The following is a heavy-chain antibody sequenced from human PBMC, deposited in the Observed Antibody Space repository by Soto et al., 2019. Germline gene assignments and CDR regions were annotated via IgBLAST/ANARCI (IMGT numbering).Heavy chain of an antibody. CDR3: AKGYGASHYPFDY. D-gene: IGHD1-26*01. CDR2: ISGSGDST. CDR1: GSTFRSYA. V-gene: IGHV3-23*01. Sequence: XGSLRRTGAASGSTFRSYAMNWVRQAPGKGPEWVSGISGSGDSTYHANSVKGRFTISRDNSKNTLYLQVNSLRAEDTAVYYCAKGYGASHYPFDYWGQGALVTVS. J-gene: IGHJ4*02.